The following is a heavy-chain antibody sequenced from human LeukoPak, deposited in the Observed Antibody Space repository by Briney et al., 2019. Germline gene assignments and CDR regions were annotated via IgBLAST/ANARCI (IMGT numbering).Heavy chain of an antibody. CDR1: GGSITNYY. J-gene: IGHJ5*02. D-gene: IGHD4-17*01. CDR2: IYYSGST. V-gene: IGHV4-59*01. Sequence: SETLSLTCTVSGGSITNYYWSWIRQPPGKELEWIGYIYYSGSTIYNPSLKRRVTISVDTSKNQFSLKLSSVTAADTAVYYCAREAVTTVSNWFDPWGQGTLVTVSS. CDR3: AREAVTTVSNWFDP.